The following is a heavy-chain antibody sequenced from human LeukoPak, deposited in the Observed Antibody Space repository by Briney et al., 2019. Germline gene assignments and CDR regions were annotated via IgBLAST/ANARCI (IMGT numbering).Heavy chain of an antibody. CDR2: ISYDGSNK. D-gene: IGHD1-26*01. V-gene: IGHV3-30*04. Sequence: PGGSLRLSCAASGFTFSSYAMNWVRQAPGKGLEWVAVISYDGSNKYYADSVKGRFTISRDNSKNTLYLQMNSLRAEDTAVYYCARDSGSYGPLTYYFDYWGQGTLVTVSS. CDR1: GFTFSSYA. CDR3: ARDSGSYGPLTYYFDY. J-gene: IGHJ4*02.